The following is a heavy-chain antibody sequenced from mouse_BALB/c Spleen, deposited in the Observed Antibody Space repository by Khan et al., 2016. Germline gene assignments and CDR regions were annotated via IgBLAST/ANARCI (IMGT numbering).Heavy chain of an antibody. CDR3: ARDHYYGYRFAY. J-gene: IGHJ3*01. CDR2: INTNTGEP. D-gene: IGHD1-2*01. CDR1: GYTFTNYG. Sequence: QIQLVQSGPELKKPGETVKISCKASGYTFTNYGMNWVKQAPGKGLKWMGWINTNTGEPTYAEEFKGRFAFSLETSASTAYLQINNLKNEDTATYFCARDHYYGYRFAYWGQGTLVTVSA. V-gene: IGHV9-3*02.